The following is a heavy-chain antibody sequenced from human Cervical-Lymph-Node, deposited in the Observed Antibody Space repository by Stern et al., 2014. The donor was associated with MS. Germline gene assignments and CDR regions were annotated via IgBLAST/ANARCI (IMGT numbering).Heavy chain of an antibody. J-gene: IGHJ4*02. D-gene: IGHD4-11*01. V-gene: IGHV1-3*01. CDR3: ARQPDYSEFLDF. Sequence: VQLVESGAEVKKPWASMTISCKTSGYNFIDHAIHWVRQAPGQRLEWMGWINGGPGTTKYSQKCQGRVSFTRDKAASAAYMDLSSLSPDDTAVYYCARQPDYSEFLDFWGQGTLVTVSS. CDR2: INGGPGTT. CDR1: GYNFIDHA.